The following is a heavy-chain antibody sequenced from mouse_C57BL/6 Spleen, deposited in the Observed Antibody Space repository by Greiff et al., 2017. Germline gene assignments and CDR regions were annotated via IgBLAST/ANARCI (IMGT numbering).Heavy chain of an antibody. CDR3: TRSSTVNCDY. V-gene: IGHV1-15*01. Sequence: QVQLQQSGAELVRPGASVTLSCKASGYTFTDYEMHWVKQTPVHGLEWIGAIDPETGGTAYNQKFKGKAILTADKSSSTAYMELRSLTSEDSAVYYCTRSSTVNCDYWGQGTTLTVSS. CDR1: GYTFTDYE. CDR2: IDPETGGT. J-gene: IGHJ2*01. D-gene: IGHD1-1*01.